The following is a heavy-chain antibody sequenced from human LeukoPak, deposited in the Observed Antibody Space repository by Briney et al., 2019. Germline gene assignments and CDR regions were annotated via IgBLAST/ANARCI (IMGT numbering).Heavy chain of an antibody. J-gene: IGHJ6*02. CDR3: ARGGGYCSGGSCYSAFYYYGMDV. V-gene: IGHV4-59*01. D-gene: IGHD2-15*01. CDR1: GGSISSYY. CDR2: IYYSGST. Sequence: SETLSLTCTGSGGSISSYYWSWIRQPPGKGLEWIGYIYYSGSTNYNPSLKSRVTISVDTSKNQFSLKLSSVTAADTAVYYCARGGGYCSGGSCYSAFYYYGMDVWGQGTTVTVSS.